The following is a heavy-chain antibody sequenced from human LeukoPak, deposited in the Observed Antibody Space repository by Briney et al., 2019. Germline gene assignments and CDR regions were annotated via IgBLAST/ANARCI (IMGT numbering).Heavy chain of an antibody. J-gene: IGHJ4*02. CDR3: ATGWKSYSSSAGEL. CDR2: FDPEDGET. CDR1: GYTLTELS. D-gene: IGHD6-19*01. Sequence: ASVKVSCKVSGYTLTELSMHWVRQAPGKGLEWMGGFDPEDGETIYAQKFQGRVTMTEDTSTDTAYMELSSLRSEDTAVYYCATGWKSYSSSAGELWGQGTLVTVSS. V-gene: IGHV1-24*01.